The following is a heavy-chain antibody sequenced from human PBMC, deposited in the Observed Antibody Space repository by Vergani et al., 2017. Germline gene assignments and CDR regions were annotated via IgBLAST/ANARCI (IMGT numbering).Heavy chain of an antibody. Sequence: VQSGDEVKKPGASVKVSCKTSGYSFINYGISWVRQAPGQGLEWMGWMNPNSSNTGYAQKFQGRVTITRNTSISTAYMELSSLRSEDTAVYYCARASRWVLLRKHYGMDVWGQGTTVTVSS. CDR3: ARASRWVLLRKHYGMDV. D-gene: IGHD2-15*01. CDR1: GYSFINYG. V-gene: IGHV1-8*03. J-gene: IGHJ6*02. CDR2: MNPNSSNT.